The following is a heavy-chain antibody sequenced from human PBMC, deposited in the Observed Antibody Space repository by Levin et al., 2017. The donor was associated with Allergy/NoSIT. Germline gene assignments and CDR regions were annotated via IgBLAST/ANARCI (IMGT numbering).Heavy chain of an antibody. CDR2: ISGSGGST. D-gene: IGHD3-3*01. Sequence: PGGSLRLSCAASGFTFSSYAMSWVRQAPGKGLEWVSAISGSGGSTYYADSVKGRFTISRDNSKNTLYLQMNSLRAEDTAVYYCAKDRNIERITIFGVVIISSFDYWGQGTLVTVSS. CDR3: AKDRNIERITIFGVVIISSFDY. CDR1: GFTFSSYA. V-gene: IGHV3-23*01. J-gene: IGHJ4*02.